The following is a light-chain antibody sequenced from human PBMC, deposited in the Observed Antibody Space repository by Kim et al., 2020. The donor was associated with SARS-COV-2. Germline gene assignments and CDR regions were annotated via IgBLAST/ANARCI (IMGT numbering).Light chain of an antibody. V-gene: IGLV3-19*01. CDR3: NSRDSSGNQHV. CDR1: SLRTYF. CDR2: GKN. Sequence: SSELTQDPAVSVALGQTVRITCQGDSLRTYFASWYQQKPGQAPLLVIYGKNDRPSGIPDRFSGSRSENTASLTITGAQAEDEGDYYCNSRDSSGNQHVFG. J-gene: IGLJ1*01.